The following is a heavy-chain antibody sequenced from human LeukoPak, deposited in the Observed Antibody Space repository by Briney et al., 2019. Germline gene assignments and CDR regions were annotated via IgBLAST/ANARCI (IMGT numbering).Heavy chain of an antibody. CDR1: GYTFSRYG. Sequence: ASVKVSCKASGYTFSRYGISWVRQAPGQGLEWMGWISGYSGNTKSAQMVQGRVTMTTDTSTSTAYMELRSLRSDDTAVYYCARATYCSSTSCYIRNDAFDIWGQGTMVTVSS. CDR3: ARATYCSSTSCYIRNDAFDI. D-gene: IGHD2-2*02. CDR2: ISGYSGNT. V-gene: IGHV1-18*01. J-gene: IGHJ3*02.